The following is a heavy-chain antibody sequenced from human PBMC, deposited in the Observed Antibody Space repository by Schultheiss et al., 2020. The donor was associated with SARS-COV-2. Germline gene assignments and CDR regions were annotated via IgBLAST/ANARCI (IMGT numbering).Heavy chain of an antibody. CDR3: ARDPLASRVHEFDY. Sequence: ESLKISCTVSGGSISSYYWSWIRQPPGKGLEWIGYIYYSGSTNYNPSLKSRVTISVDTSKNQFSLKLSSVTAADTAVYYCARDPLASRVHEFDYWGQGTLVTVSS. J-gene: IGHJ4*02. D-gene: IGHD1-1*01. CDR1: GGSISSYY. CDR2: IYYSGST. V-gene: IGHV4-59*12.